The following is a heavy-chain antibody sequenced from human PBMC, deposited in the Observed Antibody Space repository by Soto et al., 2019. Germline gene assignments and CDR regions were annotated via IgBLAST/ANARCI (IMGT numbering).Heavy chain of an antibody. CDR3: ARETYYYDSSGYYTENSPTEGMDV. CDR2: IYYSGST. CDR1: GGSISSGCYY. V-gene: IGHV4-31*03. Sequence: SETLSLTCTVSGGSISSGCYYWSWIRQHPGKGLEWIGYIYYSGSTYYNPSLKSRVTISVDTSKNQFSLKLSSVTAADTAVYHCARETYYYDSSGYYTENSPTEGMDVWGQGTTVTVSS. J-gene: IGHJ6*02. D-gene: IGHD3-22*01.